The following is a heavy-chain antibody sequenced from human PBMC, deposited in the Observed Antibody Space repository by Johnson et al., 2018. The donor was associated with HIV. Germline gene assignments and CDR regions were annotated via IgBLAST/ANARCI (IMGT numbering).Heavy chain of an antibody. CDR3: ARGGYLDAFDI. CDR1: AFSFSGHA. J-gene: IGHJ3*02. CDR2: ISYSGSST. D-gene: IGHD6-13*01. Sequence: QVQLVESGGGVVQPGRSLRLSCTSAFSFSGHAINWVRQAPGKGLQWVPAISYSGSSTYYADSVKGRFTISRDNSKNTLYLQMNSLRAEDTAVYYCARGGYLDAFDIWGQGTMVTVSS. V-gene: IGHV3-30*14.